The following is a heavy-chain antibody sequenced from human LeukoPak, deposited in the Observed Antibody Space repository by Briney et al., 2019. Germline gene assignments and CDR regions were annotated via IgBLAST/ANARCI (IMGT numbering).Heavy chain of an antibody. D-gene: IGHD3-9*01. CDR2: INPVFGTA. V-gene: IGHV1-69*13. CDR3: AKTFLAAYDPYFYYYGLDV. CDR1: GDTFSTYV. J-gene: IGHJ6*02. Sequence: GASVKVSCKASGDTFSTYVISWVRQAPGQGLEWMGGINPVFGTAHYAQKFQDRVTITADESTSTAYMELSSLRSEGTAVYYCAKTFLAAYDPYFYYYGLDVWGQGTPVTVSS.